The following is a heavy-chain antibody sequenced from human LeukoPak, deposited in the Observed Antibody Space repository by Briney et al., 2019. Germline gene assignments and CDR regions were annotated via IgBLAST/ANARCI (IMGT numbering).Heavy chain of an antibody. CDR2: IYSGGST. CDR3: ARQKDAYYYYGMDV. J-gene: IGHJ6*02. Sequence: PGGSLRLSCAASGFTVSSNYMSWVRQAPGKGLEWVSVIYSGGSTYYADSVKGRFTISRDNSKNTLYLQMNSLRAEDTAVYYCARQKDAYYYYGMDVWGQGTTVTVSS. V-gene: IGHV3-66*04. CDR1: GFTVSSNY.